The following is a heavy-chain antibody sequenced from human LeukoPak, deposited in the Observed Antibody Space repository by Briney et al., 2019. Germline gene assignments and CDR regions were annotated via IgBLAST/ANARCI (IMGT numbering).Heavy chain of an antibody. Sequence: GGSLRLSCAASGFTFSDYVMSWVRQAPGKGLEWVSAISGSGDDTYYTDSVKGRFTISRDNSKNTLFLQMNSLRAEDAAVYYCAKGVGSVIAYFFDYWGQGTLVTVSS. CDR2: ISGSGDDT. V-gene: IGHV3-23*01. D-gene: IGHD3-10*01. J-gene: IGHJ4*02. CDR3: AKGVGSVIAYFFDY. CDR1: GFTFSDYV.